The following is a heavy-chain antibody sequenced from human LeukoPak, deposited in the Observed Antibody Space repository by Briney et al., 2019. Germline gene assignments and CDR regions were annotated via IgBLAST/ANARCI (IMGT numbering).Heavy chain of an antibody. CDR3: ARGGTRQWLARTGPFDP. CDR2: INHSGST. J-gene: IGHJ5*02. Sequence: SETLSLTCTVSGVSISSYSWSWIRQPPGKGLEWIGEINHSGSTNYNPSLKSRVTISVDTSKNQFSLKLSSVTAADTAVYYCARGGTRQWLARTGPFDPWGQGTLVTASS. V-gene: IGHV4-34*01. CDR1: GVSISSYS. D-gene: IGHD6-19*01.